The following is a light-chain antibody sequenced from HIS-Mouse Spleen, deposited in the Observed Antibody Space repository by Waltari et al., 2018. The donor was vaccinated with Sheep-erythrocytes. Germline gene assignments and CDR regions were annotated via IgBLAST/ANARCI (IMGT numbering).Light chain of an antibody. J-gene: IGLJ2*01. Sequence: SYELTQPPSVSVSPGQTARITCSGDALPKQYAYCYQQKPGQAPVLVIYKDSERPSGIPERFSGSSSGTTVRLTISGVQAEDEADYYCQSADSSGTYRVFGGGTKLTVL. V-gene: IGLV3-25*03. CDR3: QSADSSGTYRV. CDR1: ALPKQY. CDR2: KDS.